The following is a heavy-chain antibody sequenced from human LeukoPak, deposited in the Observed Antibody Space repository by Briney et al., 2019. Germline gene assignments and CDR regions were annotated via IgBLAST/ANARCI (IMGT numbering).Heavy chain of an antibody. D-gene: IGHD2/OR15-2a*01. CDR2: IIPIFGTA. Sequence: ASVKVSCKASGYTFTGYYMHWVRQAPGQGLEWMGRIIPIFGTANYAQKFQGRVTITTDESTSTAYMELSSLRSEDTAVYYCAGIPIRTSMNPISNAFDIWGQGTMVTVSS. V-gene: IGHV1-69*05. CDR1: GYTFTGYY. J-gene: IGHJ3*02. CDR3: AGIPIRTSMNPISNAFDI.